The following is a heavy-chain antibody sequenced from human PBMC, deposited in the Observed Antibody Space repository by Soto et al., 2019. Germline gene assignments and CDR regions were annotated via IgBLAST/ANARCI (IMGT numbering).Heavy chain of an antibody. J-gene: IGHJ4*02. CDR3: AIADRRDGYTLLAY. D-gene: IGHD5-12*01. CDR2: IWYDGSNK. Sequence: GGSLRLSCAASGFTFSSYGMHWVRQAPGKGLEWVAVIWYDGSNKYYADSVKGRFTISRDNSKNTLYLQMNSLRAEDTAVYYCAIADRRDGYTLLAYWGQGTLVSVSS. V-gene: IGHV3-33*01. CDR1: GFTFSSYG.